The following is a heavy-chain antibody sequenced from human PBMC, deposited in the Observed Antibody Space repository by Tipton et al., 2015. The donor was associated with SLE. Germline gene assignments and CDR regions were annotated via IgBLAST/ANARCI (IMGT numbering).Heavy chain of an antibody. D-gene: IGHD6-13*01. V-gene: IGHV4-34*01. CDR2: INHRGST. J-gene: IGHJ4*02. CDR3: ARGPDRAAFD. Sequence: LRLSCAVYGGSFSGYYWSWIRQPPGKGLEWIGEINHRGSTNYNPSLKSRVTISVDTSKNQFSLKLSSVTAADTAVYYCARGPDRAAFDWGQGTLVTVSS. CDR1: GGSFSGYY.